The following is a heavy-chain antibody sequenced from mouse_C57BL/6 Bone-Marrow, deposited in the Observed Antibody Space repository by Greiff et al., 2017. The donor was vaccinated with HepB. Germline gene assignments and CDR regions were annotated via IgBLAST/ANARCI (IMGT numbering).Heavy chain of an antibody. D-gene: IGHD2-3*01. V-gene: IGHV1-50*01. Sequence: QVQLQQPGAELVKPGASVKLSCKASGYTFTSYWMQWVKQRPGQGLEWIVEIDPSDSYTNYNQKFKGKATLTVDTSSSTAYMQLSSLTSEDSAVYYCARWLLRPYAMDYWGQGTSVTVSS. CDR2: IDPSDSYT. CDR3: ARWLLRPYAMDY. J-gene: IGHJ4*01. CDR1: GYTFTSYW.